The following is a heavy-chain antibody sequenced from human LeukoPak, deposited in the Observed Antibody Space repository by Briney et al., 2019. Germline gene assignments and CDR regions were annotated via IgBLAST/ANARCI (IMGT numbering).Heavy chain of an antibody. CDR1: GGSLTTNTFY. Sequence: SETLSLTCTLSGGSLTTNTFYWGWIRQPPGKGLEWIGTVYYTGITHYNPSLKSRITISVDTSKNHFSLNLTPVTAADTAVYFCARHGILTDHSIRYWGQGLLVTVSS. D-gene: IGHD3-9*01. CDR3: ARHGILTDHSIRY. J-gene: IGHJ4*02. CDR2: VYYTGIT. V-gene: IGHV4-39*01.